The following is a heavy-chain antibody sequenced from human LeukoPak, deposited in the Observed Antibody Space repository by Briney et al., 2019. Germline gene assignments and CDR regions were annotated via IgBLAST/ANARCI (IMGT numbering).Heavy chain of an antibody. Sequence: GASVKVSCKASGYTFTSYDINWVRQATGQGLEWMGGFDPEDGETIYAQKFQGRVTITADKSTSTAYMELSSLRSEDTAVYYCASPAHREGATGGYDIWGQGTMVTVSS. V-gene: IGHV1-69*10. CDR3: ASPAHREGATGGYDI. CDR2: FDPEDGET. D-gene: IGHD1-26*01. J-gene: IGHJ3*02. CDR1: GYTFTSYD.